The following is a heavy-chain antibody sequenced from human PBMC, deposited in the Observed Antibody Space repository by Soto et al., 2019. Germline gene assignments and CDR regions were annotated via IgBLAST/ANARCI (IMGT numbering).Heavy chain of an antibody. V-gene: IGHV1-3*01. CDR3: ARDSPPNYL. J-gene: IGHJ5*02. D-gene: IGHD7-27*01. Sequence: GASVKVSCKASGYTFTSSAMHWVRQAPGQRLEWMGWINAGNGNTKYSQKLQGRVTMTTDTSTSTAYMELRSLRSDDTAVYYCARDSPPNYLWGQGTLVTVSS. CDR2: INAGNGNT. CDR1: GYTFTSSA.